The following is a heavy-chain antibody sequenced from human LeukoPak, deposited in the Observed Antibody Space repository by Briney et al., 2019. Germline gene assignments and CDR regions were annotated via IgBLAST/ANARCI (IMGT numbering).Heavy chain of an antibody. Sequence: GVSLRLSCVVSGFTFSRYGMHWVRQAPGKGLEWVAVIWYDGSKKYYVDSVKGRFTISRDSSKNKLYLQMNSLRAEDTAVYYCARESFEATEELDYWGQGTLVTVAS. D-gene: IGHD5-24*01. V-gene: IGHV3-33*01. CDR1: GFTFSRYG. J-gene: IGHJ4*02. CDR2: IWYDGSKK. CDR3: ARESFEATEELDY.